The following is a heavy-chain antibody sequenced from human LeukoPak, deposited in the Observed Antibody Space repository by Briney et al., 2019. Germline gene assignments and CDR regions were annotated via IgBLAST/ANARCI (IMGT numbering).Heavy chain of an antibody. Sequence: PSETLSLTCAVYGGSFSGYYWSWIRQPPGKGLEWIGEINHSGSTNYNPSLKSRVTISVDTSKNQFSLKLSSVTAADTAVYYCAVSKQRLGFDYWGQGTLVTVSS. CDR2: INHSGST. D-gene: IGHD6-19*01. CDR1: GGSFSGYY. J-gene: IGHJ4*02. V-gene: IGHV4-34*01. CDR3: AVSKQRLGFDY.